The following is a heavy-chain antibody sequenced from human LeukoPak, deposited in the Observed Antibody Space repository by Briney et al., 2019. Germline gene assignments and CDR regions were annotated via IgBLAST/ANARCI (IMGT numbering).Heavy chain of an antibody. CDR1: GYTFTSYD. J-gene: IGHJ4*02. CDR3: ARGLYPGIAVAGTSDFDY. CDR2: MNPNSGNT. Sequence: ASVKVSCKASGYTFTSYDINWVRQATGQGLEWMGWMNPNSGNTGYAQKFQGRVAITRNTSISTAYMELSSLRSEDTAVYYCARGLYPGIAVAGTSDFDYWGQGTLVTVSS. D-gene: IGHD6-19*01. V-gene: IGHV1-8*03.